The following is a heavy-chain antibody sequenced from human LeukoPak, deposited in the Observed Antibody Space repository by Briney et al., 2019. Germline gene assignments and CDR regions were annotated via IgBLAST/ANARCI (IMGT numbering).Heavy chain of an antibody. Sequence: SGGSLRLSCAASGFTFSTFWMSWVRQAPGKGLEWVAKIKQDGTDKYYVDSVKGRFTISRDNAKNSLYLQMNSLRAEDTALYYCVRGQYSAHLWGQGTLVTVSS. CDR1: GFTFSTFW. D-gene: IGHD5-12*01. CDR3: VRGQYSAHL. CDR2: IKQDGTDK. J-gene: IGHJ5*02. V-gene: IGHV3-7*04.